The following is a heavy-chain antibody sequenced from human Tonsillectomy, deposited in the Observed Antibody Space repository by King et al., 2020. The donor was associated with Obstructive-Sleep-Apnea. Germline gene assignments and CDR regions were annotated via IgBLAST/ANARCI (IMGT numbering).Heavy chain of an antibody. CDR2: FDPEEGET. CDR1: GYTLTKLS. CDR3: ATRGGSYSRFDY. V-gene: IGHV1-24*01. D-gene: IGHD1-26*01. Sequence: VQLVQSGAEVKKPGASVKVSCKVSGYTLTKLSIHWVRQAPGKGLEWMGGFDPEEGETIYAQKFQGRVIMTEDTSTDTAYMDLRSLRSEETAVYYCATRGGSYSRFDYWGQGTLVTVSS. J-gene: IGHJ4*01.